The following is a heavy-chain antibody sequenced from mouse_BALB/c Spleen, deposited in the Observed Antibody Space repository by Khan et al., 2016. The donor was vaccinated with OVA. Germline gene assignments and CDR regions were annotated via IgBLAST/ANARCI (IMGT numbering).Heavy chain of an antibody. J-gene: IGHJ2*01. Sequence: QVQLKQSGPGLVAPSQSLSITCTVSGFSLTSYGVHWVRQPPGQGLEWLGVIWAGGSTHYNSALMSRLSISKDNSKSQVFLKMNSLQTEDTAMYYCARLEDIWGQGTTLTVSS. CDR3: ARLEDI. D-gene: IGHD1-3*01. V-gene: IGHV2-9*02. CDR2: IWAGGST. CDR1: GFSLTSYG.